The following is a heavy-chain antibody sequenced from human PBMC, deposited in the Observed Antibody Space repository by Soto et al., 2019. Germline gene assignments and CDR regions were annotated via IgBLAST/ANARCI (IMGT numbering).Heavy chain of an antibody. CDR3: AKDQTDVLRFLEWLLYEDY. CDR1: GFTFINYA. CDR2: IGGSGAST. D-gene: IGHD3-3*01. J-gene: IGHJ4*02. V-gene: IGHV3-23*01. Sequence: EVQLLESGGGLVQPGGSLRLSCAASGFTFINYAMSWVRQAPGKRLEWVSTIGGSGASTYYADSVKGRFTISRGNSKNTLYLQMNSLRAEDTAVYYCAKDQTDVLRFLEWLLYEDYWGQGTLVTVSS.